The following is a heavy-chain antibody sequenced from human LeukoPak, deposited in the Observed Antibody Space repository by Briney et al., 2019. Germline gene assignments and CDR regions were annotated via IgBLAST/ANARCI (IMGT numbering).Heavy chain of an antibody. CDR3: AKVGEGGYYYMDV. V-gene: IGHV3-23*01. CDR2: ISGSGGST. D-gene: IGHD3-10*01. CDR1: GFTFSSYA. Sequence: PGGSLRLSCAASGFTFSSYAMSWVRQAPGKGLEWVSAISGSGGSTYYADSAKGRFTISRDNSKNTLYLQMNSLRAEDTAVYYCAKVGEGGYYYMDVWGKGTTVTVSS. J-gene: IGHJ6*03.